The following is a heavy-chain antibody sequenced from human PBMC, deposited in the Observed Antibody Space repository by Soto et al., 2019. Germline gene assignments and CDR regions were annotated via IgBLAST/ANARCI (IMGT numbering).Heavy chain of an antibody. Sequence: QITSKESGPTLVKPTQTLTLTCTFSGFSLNTRAVGVGWIRQAPGKALEWLALINWNDDERYSPSLKDRLTITKDTSKNHVVLTMTNIGPVDTATYYCAHRHDLGGFDIWGQGTAVTVSS. CDR2: INWNDDE. CDR3: AHRHDLGGFDI. CDR1: GFSLNTRAVG. J-gene: IGHJ3*02. V-gene: IGHV2-5*01. D-gene: IGHD2-15*01.